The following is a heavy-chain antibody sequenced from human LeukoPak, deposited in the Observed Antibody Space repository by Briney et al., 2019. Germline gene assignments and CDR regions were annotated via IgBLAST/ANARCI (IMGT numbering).Heavy chain of an antibody. CDR3: ARGGPHCSSTSCPPGYYYYMDV. J-gene: IGHJ6*03. CDR1: GGSISSHY. D-gene: IGHD2-2*01. CDR2: IYYSGST. V-gene: IGHV4-59*11. Sequence: NPSETLSLICTVSGGSISSHYWSWIRQPPGKGLEWIGYIYYSGSTNYNPSLKSRVTISVDTSKNQFSLKVSSVTAADTAVYYCARGGPHCSSTSCPPGYYYYMDVWGKGTTVTVSS.